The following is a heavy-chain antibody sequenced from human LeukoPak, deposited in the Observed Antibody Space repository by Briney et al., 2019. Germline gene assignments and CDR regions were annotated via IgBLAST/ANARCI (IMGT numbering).Heavy chain of an antibody. V-gene: IGHV3-7*03. D-gene: IGHD3-22*01. CDR1: GFTFSSYW. J-gene: IGHJ4*02. CDR2: IKQDGSEK. CDR3: AKRDSSGSYPYYFDY. Sequence: GGSLRLSCAASGFTFSSYWMSWVRQAPGKGLEWVANIKQDGSEKYYVDSVKGRFTISRDNAKNSLYLQMNSLRAEDTAVYYCAKRDSSGSYPYYFDYWGQGTLVTVSS.